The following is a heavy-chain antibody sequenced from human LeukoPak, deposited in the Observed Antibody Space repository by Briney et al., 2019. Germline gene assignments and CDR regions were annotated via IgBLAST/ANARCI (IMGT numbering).Heavy chain of an antibody. D-gene: IGHD3-9*01. CDR3: ARDYDILTGAPKDY. J-gene: IGHJ4*02. CDR1: GFTFSSYW. Sequence: GGSLRLSCAASGFTFSSYWMSWVRQAPGKGLEWVANIKQDGSEKYYVDSVKGRFTISRDNAKNSLYLQMNSLRAEDTAVYYCARDYDILTGAPKDYWGQGTLVTVSS. CDR2: IKQDGSEK. V-gene: IGHV3-7*03.